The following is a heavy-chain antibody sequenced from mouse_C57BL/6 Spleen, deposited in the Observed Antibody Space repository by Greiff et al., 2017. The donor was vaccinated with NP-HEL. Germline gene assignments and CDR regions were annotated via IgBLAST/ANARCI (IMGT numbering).Heavy chain of an antibody. D-gene: IGHD4-1*01. V-gene: IGHV1-82*01. CDR2: IYPGDGDT. CDR1: GYAFSSSW. Sequence: VQGVESGPELVKPGASVKISCKASGYAFSSSWMNWVKQRPGKGLEWIGRIYPGDGDTNYNGKFKGKATLTADKSSSTAYMQLSSLTSEDSAVYFCARGELGPFAYWGQGTLVTVSA. CDR3: ARGELGPFAY. J-gene: IGHJ3*01.